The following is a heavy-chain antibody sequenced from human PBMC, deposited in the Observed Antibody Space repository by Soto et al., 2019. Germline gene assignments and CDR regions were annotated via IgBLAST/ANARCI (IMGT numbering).Heavy chain of an antibody. D-gene: IGHD3-3*01. Sequence: PVGSLRLSCAASEFTFSSYGMHWVRQAPGKGLEWLSVISYDGKNKYYTDSVKGRFTISRDNSKNTLYLQMNTLRGEDTAVYYCAKDRAFWSGTHDAFDIWGQGTMVTVSS. CDR3: AKDRAFWSGTHDAFDI. J-gene: IGHJ3*02. V-gene: IGHV3-30*18. CDR2: ISYDGKNK. CDR1: EFTFSSYG.